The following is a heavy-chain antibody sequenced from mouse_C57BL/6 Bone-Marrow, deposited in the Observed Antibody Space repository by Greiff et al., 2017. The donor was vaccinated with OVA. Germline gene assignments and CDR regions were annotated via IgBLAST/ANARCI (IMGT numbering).Heavy chain of an antibody. V-gene: IGHV1-82*01. J-gene: IGHJ4*01. CDR2: IYPGDGDT. Sequence: VKLQESGPELVKPGASVKISCKASGYAFSSSWMNWVKLRPGKGLEWIGRIYPGDGDTNYNGKFKGKATLTADKSSSTAYMQLSSLTSEDSAVYFCARSYYYGSRKYAMDYWGQGTSVTVSS. D-gene: IGHD1-1*01. CDR1: GYAFSSSW. CDR3: ARSYYYGSRKYAMDY.